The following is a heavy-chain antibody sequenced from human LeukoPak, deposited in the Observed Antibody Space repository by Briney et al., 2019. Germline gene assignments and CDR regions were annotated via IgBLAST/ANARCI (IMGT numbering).Heavy chain of an antibody. D-gene: IGHD1-26*01. CDR2: IYPGDSDT. V-gene: IGHV5-51*01. CDR3: ARHHQSSGSYFLDH. J-gene: IGHJ4*02. CDR1: GYSFTSYW. Sequence: GESLQISCKGSGYSFTSYWIGWVRQMPGKGVEWMGMIYPGDSDTRYSPSFQGQVTISADQSISTAYLQWSSLKASDTAMYYCARHHQSSGSYFLDHWGQGTLVTVSS.